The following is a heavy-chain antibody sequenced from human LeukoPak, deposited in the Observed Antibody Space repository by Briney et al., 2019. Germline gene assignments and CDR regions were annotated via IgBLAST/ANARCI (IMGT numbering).Heavy chain of an antibody. J-gene: IGHJ4*02. CDR1: GFTFSNHW. CDR2: INQDGSER. CDR3: AKDVKSWYYYDSRIDY. D-gene: IGHD3-22*01. V-gene: IGHV3-7*03. Sequence: PGGSLRLSCAASGFTFSNHWMTWVRQAPGKGPEWVANINQDGSERYYVDAVKGRFTISRDNSKNTLYLQMNSLRAEDTAVYYCAKDVKSWYYYDSRIDYWGQGTLVTVSS.